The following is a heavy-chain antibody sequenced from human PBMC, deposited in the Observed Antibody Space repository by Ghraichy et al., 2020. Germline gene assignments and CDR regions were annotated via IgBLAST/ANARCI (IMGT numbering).Heavy chain of an antibody. Sequence: GGSLRLSCAASGFTFSSYDMTWVRQTPGKGLEWVSSISSSSSYLYYADSVKGRFTISRDNAKNSLYLQMSSLRAEDTAVYYCARDYGGFEYWGQGTLVTVSS. V-gene: IGHV3-21*01. J-gene: IGHJ4*02. D-gene: IGHD2-15*01. CDR2: ISSSSSYL. CDR1: GFTFSSYD. CDR3: ARDYGGFEY.